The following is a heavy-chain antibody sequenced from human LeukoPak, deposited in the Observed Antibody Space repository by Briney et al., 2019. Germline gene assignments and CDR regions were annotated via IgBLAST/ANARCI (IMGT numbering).Heavy chain of an antibody. Sequence: GGSLRLSCAASGFTFHNNGMSWVRQAPGKGLEWVAVISYDGSNKYYADSVEGRFTISRDNSKNTLYLQMNSLRAEDTAVYYCAKGPRTFLTGFALTWGQGTLVTVSS. CDR3: AKGPRTFLTGFALT. V-gene: IGHV3-30*18. CDR1: GFTFHNNG. J-gene: IGHJ5*02. D-gene: IGHD3-9*01. CDR2: ISYDGSNK.